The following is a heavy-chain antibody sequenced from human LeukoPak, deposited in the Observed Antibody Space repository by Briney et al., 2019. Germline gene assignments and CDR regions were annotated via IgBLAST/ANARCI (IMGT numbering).Heavy chain of an antibody. D-gene: IGHD5/OR15-5a*01. CDR2: IYYSGST. CDR1: GGSISSYY. J-gene: IGHJ4*02. CDR3: ARDLHYFDY. Sequence: SETLSLTCTVSGGSISSYYWSWIRQPPGKGLEWIGYIYYSGSTNYNPSLKSRVTISVDTSKNQFSLKLSSVTAADTAVYYCARDLHYFDYWGQGTLVTVSS. V-gene: IGHV4-59*01.